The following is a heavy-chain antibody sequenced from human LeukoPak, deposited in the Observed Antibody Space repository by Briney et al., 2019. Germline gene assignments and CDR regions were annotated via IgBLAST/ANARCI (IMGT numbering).Heavy chain of an antibody. CDR3: ARDPTYYYDSSGYYSD. V-gene: IGHV3-21*01. CDR2: ISSSSSYI. D-gene: IGHD3-22*01. Sequence: AGGSLRLSCAASGFTFSSYSMNWDRQAPGKGLEWVSSISSSSSYIYYADSVKGRFTISRDNAKNSLYLQMNSLRAEDTAVYYCARDPTYYYDSSGYYSDWGQGTLVTVSS. J-gene: IGHJ4*02. CDR1: GFTFSSYS.